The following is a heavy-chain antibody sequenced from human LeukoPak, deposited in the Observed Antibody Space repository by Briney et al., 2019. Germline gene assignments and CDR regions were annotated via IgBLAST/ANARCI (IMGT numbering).Heavy chain of an antibody. D-gene: IGHD2-15*01. CDR1: GASINTGDYY. V-gene: IGHV4-39*07. Sequence: PSETLSLTCTVSGASINTGDYYWGWIRQPPGKGPEWIGSLYYSGNTYYNPSLKSRVTMSTDTSKNQFSLNLNSVTAADTAMYYCARGQIVVVVADTTEWFDPWGQGTLVTVSS. CDR2: LYYSGNT. J-gene: IGHJ5*02. CDR3: ARGQIVVVVADTTEWFDP.